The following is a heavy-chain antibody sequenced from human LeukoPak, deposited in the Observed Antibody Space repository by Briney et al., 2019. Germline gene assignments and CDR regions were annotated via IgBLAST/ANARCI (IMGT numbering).Heavy chain of an antibody. CDR2: IKQDGSET. D-gene: IGHD3-22*01. V-gene: IGHV3-7*01. CDR3: ARGGGYYIY. Sequence: GGSLRLSCAASDFTFSSYWMTWVRQAPGKGLEWVANIKQDGSETYYVDSVKGRFTIFRDNAKNSLYLRMNGLRAEDTAVYYCARGGGYYIYWGQGTLVTVSS. J-gene: IGHJ4*02. CDR1: DFTFSSYW.